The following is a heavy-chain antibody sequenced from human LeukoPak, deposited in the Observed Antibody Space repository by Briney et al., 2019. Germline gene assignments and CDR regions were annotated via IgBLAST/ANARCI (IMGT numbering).Heavy chain of an antibody. CDR2: MNPNTGNT. CDR3: AKVTTIRNNWFDP. Sequence: ASVKVSCKASGYTFTSNDINWVRQAPGQGLAWMGWMNPNTGNTAYAQKFQGRVTMTRDTSISTAYMELSSLRSEDTAVYYCAKVTTIRNNWFDPWGQGTLVTVSS. V-gene: IGHV1-8*01. D-gene: IGHD4-17*01. J-gene: IGHJ5*02. CDR1: GYTFTSND.